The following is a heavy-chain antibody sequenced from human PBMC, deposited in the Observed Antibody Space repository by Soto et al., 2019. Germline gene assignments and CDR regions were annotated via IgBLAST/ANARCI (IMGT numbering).Heavy chain of an antibody. CDR1: GFTFSDHY. CDR3: TRGLLGGAPSYTFHGMDV. V-gene: IGHV3-72*01. Sequence: EVQLVESGGGLVQPGGSLRLSCAASGFTFSDHYMDWVRQAPGKGLEWVARSRNRVNSHTTEYAASVKGRFTISRDESKSSLYLQMNSLTLEDTAVYYCTRGLLGGAPSYTFHGMDVWGQGTTVTVSS. J-gene: IGHJ6*01. D-gene: IGHD1-26*01. CDR2: SRNRVNSHTT.